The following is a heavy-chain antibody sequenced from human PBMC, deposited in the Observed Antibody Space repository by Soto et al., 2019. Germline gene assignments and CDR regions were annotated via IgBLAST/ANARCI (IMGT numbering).Heavy chain of an antibody. D-gene: IGHD2-15*01. J-gene: IGHJ4*02. Sequence: GASVKVSCRASGYNFTSYAMHWVRQAPGQRLEWMRWINAGNGNTKYSQKFQGRVTITRDTSASTAYMELSSLRSEDTAVYYCARDLGGWPDYWGQGTLVTVSS. CDR1: GYNFTSYA. CDR2: INAGNGNT. CDR3: ARDLGGWPDY. V-gene: IGHV1-3*01.